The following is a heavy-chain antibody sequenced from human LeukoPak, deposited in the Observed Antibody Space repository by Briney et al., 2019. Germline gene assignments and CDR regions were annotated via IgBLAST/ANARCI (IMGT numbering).Heavy chain of an antibody. CDR1: GFTFSSYA. J-gene: IGHJ4*02. Sequence: PGGSLRLSCAASGFTFSSYAMSWVRQAPGKGLEWVSAISGSGGSTYYADSVKGRFTISRDNSKNTLYLQMNSLTAEDTAVYYCAKVEVVGYSTFDYWGQGTLVTVSP. V-gene: IGHV3-23*01. CDR2: ISGSGGST. CDR3: AKVEVVGYSTFDY. D-gene: IGHD2-2*01.